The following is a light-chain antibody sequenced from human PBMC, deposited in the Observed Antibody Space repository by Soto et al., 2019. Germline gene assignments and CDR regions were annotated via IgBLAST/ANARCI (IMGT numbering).Light chain of an antibody. V-gene: IGLV1-40*01. CDR2: TNT. J-gene: IGLJ2*01. Sequence: QSVLTQPPSVSGAPGQRVTISCTGSSSNIGALYDVHWYQQLPGTAPKLIIYTNTNRPSGVPDRFSGSKSGTSASLAITGLQAEDEADYYCQSYDSSLSGVVFGGGTKVTVL. CDR3: QSYDSSLSGVV. CDR1: SSNIGALYD.